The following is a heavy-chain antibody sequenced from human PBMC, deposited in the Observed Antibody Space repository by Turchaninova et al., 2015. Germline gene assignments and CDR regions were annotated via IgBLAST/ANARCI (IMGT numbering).Heavy chain of an antibody. CDR3: ARARDSSGWYGDYFDY. V-gene: IGHV3-74*01. Sequence: EVQLVKSGGGLVRPGGSLRLSCAASGFPFGSDWMPWVPQAPGKGLLWVSRINSDGSSTSYADSLKGRFTISRDNAKNTLYLQMNSLRAEDTAVYYCARARDSSGWYGDYFDYWGQGTLVTVSS. D-gene: IGHD6-19*01. CDR1: GFPFGSDW. CDR2: INSDGSST. J-gene: IGHJ4*02.